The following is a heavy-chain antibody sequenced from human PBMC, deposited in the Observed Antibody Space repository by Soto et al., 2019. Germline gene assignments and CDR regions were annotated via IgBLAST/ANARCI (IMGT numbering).Heavy chain of an antibody. CDR2: SNPNSGAS. CDR1: GSTLTGYY. CDR3: TRVKGFQYSSSEDFEY. V-gene: IGHV1-2*02. D-gene: IGHD6-19*01. J-gene: IGHJ4*02. Sequence: ASVKVSGKASGSTLTGYYIPWVQQPPGQGLERMGWSNPNSGASNHTQKLQGRVTMTRDTSTTTDYMELSRLRSDDTAVYYCTRVKGFQYSSSEDFEYWGQGTRVTVSS.